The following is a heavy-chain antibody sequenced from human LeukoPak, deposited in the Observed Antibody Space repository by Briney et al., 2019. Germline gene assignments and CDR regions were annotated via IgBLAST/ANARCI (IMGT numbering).Heavy chain of an antibody. J-gene: IGHJ4*02. CDR1: GFTVSSKY. V-gene: IGHV3-53*01. Sequence: GGSLRLSCAASGFTVSSKYMSWVSQALGKGLEWVSIIYPGGTTYYADSVKGRFTISRDNSKNTVYLQMNSLKADDAAVYYCARADDFGDYDCWGQGTLVTVSS. CDR3: ARADDFGDYDC. CDR2: IYPGGTT. D-gene: IGHD4-17*01.